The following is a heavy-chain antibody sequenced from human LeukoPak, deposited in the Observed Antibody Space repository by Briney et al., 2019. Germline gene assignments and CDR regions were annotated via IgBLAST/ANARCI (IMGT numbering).Heavy chain of an antibody. CDR1: GYSISSGYY. Sequence: SETLSLTCTVSGYSISSGYYWGWIRQPPGKGLEWIGSIYHSGSTYYNPSLKSRVTISVDTSKNQFSLKLSSVTAADTAVYYCARDPNRMLGSSGYCPFFDYWRQGTLVTVSS. CDR3: ARDPNRMLGSSGYCPFFDY. V-gene: IGHV4-38-2*02. D-gene: IGHD3-22*01. J-gene: IGHJ4*02. CDR2: IYHSGST.